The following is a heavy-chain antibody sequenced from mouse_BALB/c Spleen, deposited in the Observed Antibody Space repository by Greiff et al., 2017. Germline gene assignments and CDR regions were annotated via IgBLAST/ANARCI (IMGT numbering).Heavy chain of an antibody. CDR1: GFSLTSYG. CDR3: ARGGTTVVALYWYFDV. V-gene: IGHV2-2*02. J-gene: IGHJ1*01. D-gene: IGHD1-1*01. CDR2: IWSGGST. Sequence: VQLVESGPGLVQPSQSLSITCTVSGFSLTSYGVHRVRQSPGKGLEWLGVIWSGGSTDYNAAFISRLSISKDNSKSQVFFKMNSLQANDTAIYYCARGGTTVVALYWYFDVWGAGTTVTVSS.